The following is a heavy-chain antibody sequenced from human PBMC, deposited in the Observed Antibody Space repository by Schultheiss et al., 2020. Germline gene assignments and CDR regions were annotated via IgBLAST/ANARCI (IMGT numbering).Heavy chain of an antibody. V-gene: IGHV3-74*01. J-gene: IGHJ6*04. Sequence: GGSLRLSCAASGFTFSSYWMHWVRQAPGKGLVWVSRINSDGSSTSYADSVKGRFTISRDNAKNTLYLQMGSLRAEDMAVYYCARGIGTTVTTYYYYYYGMDVWGKGTTVTVSS. D-gene: IGHD4-17*01. CDR1: GFTFSSYW. CDR3: ARGIGTTVTTYYYYYYGMDV. CDR2: INSDGSST.